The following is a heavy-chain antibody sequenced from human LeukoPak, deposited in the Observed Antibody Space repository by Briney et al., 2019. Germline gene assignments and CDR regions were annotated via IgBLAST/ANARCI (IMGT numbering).Heavy chain of an antibody. Sequence: QAGGSLRLSCAASGFTFSSFAMSWVRQTPGQGLEWVSAISGNGGSTYYADSVKGRFTISRDNAKNSLYLQMNSLRAEDTAVYYCARDSSIVVVIGLDYWGQGTLVTVSS. V-gene: IGHV3-23*01. CDR1: GFTFSSFA. D-gene: IGHD3-22*01. CDR2: ISGNGGST. CDR3: ARDSSIVVVIGLDY. J-gene: IGHJ4*02.